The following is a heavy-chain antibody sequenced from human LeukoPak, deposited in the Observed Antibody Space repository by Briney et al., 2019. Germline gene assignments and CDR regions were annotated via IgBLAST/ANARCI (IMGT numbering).Heavy chain of an antibody. V-gene: IGHV3-9*01. D-gene: IGHD6-19*01. CDR1: GFTFDNYA. Sequence: GGSLRLSCAASGFTFDNYAMHWVRQAPGKGQEWLSIISWNSGYIGYADSVKGRFTISRDNAKKSLDLQMNSLRAEDTAFYYCAKVRGTYSSGYFFDYWGQGTLVTVSS. J-gene: IGHJ4*02. CDR2: ISWNSGYI. CDR3: AKVRGTYSSGYFFDY.